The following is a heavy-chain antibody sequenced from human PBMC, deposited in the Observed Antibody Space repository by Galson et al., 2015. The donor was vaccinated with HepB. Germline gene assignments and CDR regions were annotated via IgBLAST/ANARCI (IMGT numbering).Heavy chain of an antibody. D-gene: IGHD1-14*01. J-gene: IGHJ6*03. V-gene: IGHV1-46*01. Sequence: SVKVSCKASGYTFTNYYIHWVRQAPGQGLEWMGIINPSGGGTTYAQKFQGRVTMTRDTSTSTVYMKLSSLTSEDTAVYYCARGPPGGFTTLLYYYYYMDVWGKGATVTVSS. CDR1: GYTFTNYY. CDR2: INPSGGGT. CDR3: ARGPPGGFTTLLYYYYYMDV.